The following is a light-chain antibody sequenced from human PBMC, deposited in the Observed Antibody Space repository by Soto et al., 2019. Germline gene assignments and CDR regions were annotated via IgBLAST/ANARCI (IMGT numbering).Light chain of an antibody. CDR1: QSVSSSY. CDR2: GAS. CDR3: QQYNNWPPIT. V-gene: IGKV3D-15*01. Sequence: ENVLTQAPCTLSLSTGERATLSCRASQSVSSSYLAWYQQKPGQAPRLLIYGASTRATGIPARFSGSGSETEFTLTISSLQSEDFAVYYCQQYNNWPPITFGQGTRLEI. J-gene: IGKJ5*01.